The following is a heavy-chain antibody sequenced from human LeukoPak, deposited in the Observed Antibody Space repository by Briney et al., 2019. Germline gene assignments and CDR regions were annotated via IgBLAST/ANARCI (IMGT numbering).Heavy chain of an antibody. CDR3: ARVNQDAFDI. J-gene: IGHJ3*02. Sequence: PSETLSLTCAVSGGSISSGGYSWSWIRQPPGKGLEWIGYIYYSGSTNYNPSLKSRVTISVDTSKNQFSLKLSSVTAADTAVYYCARVNQDAFDIWGQETMVTVSS. CDR2: IYYSGST. CDR1: GGSISSGGYS. V-gene: IGHV4-61*08. D-gene: IGHD1-14*01.